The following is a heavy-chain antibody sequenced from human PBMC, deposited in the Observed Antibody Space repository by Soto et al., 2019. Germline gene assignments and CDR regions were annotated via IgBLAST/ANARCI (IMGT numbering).Heavy chain of an antibody. V-gene: IGHV4-39*02. D-gene: IGHD6-6*01. CDR2: IHTSGTT. Sequence: SETLSLTCTVSGGSISSRSYHWGWIRQPPGKGLEWIGRIHTSGTTYYNASLKRRLFISIDTSKNHFSLKLSSVTAADAAVYYCTILPVYATDWQIVFWGQGALVTV. J-gene: IGHJ4*02. CDR1: GGSISSRSYH. CDR3: TILPVYATDWQIVF.